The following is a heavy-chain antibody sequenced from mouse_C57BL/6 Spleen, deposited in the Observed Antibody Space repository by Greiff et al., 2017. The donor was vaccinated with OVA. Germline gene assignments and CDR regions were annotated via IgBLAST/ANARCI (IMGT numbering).Heavy chain of an antibody. D-gene: IGHD1-1*01. J-gene: IGHJ4*01. Sequence: VQLQQPGAELVKPGASVKLSCKASGYTFTSYWMQWVKQRPGQGLEWIGEIDPSDSYTNSNQKFKGKATLTVDTSSSTAYMQLSSLTSEDSAVYYCARNYYGDARDYWGQGTSVTVSS. CDR1: GYTFTSYW. CDR3: ARNYYGDARDY. V-gene: IGHV1-50*01. CDR2: IDPSDSYT.